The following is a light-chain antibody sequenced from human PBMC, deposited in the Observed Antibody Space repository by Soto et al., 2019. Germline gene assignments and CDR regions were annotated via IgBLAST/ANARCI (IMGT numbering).Light chain of an antibody. CDR1: QSIITY. Sequence: DIQMTHPPSSLSASVGDRVTITCRASQSIITYLNWYQQKPGKAPNLLIYAASSLQSGVPSRFSGSGSGTDFTLTINSLQPEDFATYYCQQSYSAPRTFGQGTKVDIK. CDR3: QQSYSAPRT. V-gene: IGKV1-39*01. CDR2: AAS. J-gene: IGKJ1*01.